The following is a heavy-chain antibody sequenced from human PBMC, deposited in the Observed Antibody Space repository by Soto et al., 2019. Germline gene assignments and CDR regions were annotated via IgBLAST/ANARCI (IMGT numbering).Heavy chain of an antibody. CDR2: TIPMFGTP. CDR1: GGTFSKYA. CDR3: ARPLRDRNYYYGMAV. J-gene: IGHJ6*02. D-gene: IGHD3-22*01. Sequence: QVQLVQSGAEMQQPGASVRVSCKASGGTFSKYAFSWGRQAPGQGLEWLGGTIPMFGTPNYAQKFQGRVAISAAESTATVYMELSSLRSEDTAVYFCARPLRDRNYYYGMAVWGQGTTVTVSS. V-gene: IGHV1-69*01.